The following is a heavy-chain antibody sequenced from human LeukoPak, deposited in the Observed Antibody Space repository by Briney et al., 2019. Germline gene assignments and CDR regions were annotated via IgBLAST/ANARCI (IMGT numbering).Heavy chain of an antibody. CDR1: GFTFSNYG. D-gene: IGHD6-25*01. J-gene: IGHJ4*02. CDR3: AWDRRLASFDY. Sequence: QPGGSLRLSCAASGFTFSNYGMNWVRQAPGKGLEWVSGITGRGESTYYADSVKGRFTISRDNSKNTLYLQMNSLRAEDAAIYYCAWDRRLASFDYGGQGTLVTVSS. CDR2: ITGRGEST. V-gene: IGHV3-23*01.